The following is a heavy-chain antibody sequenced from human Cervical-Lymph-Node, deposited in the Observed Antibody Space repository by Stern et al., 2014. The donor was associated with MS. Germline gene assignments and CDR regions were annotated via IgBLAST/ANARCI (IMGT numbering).Heavy chain of an antibody. V-gene: IGHV4-31*03. D-gene: IGHD4-17*01. CDR2: IFYSGGT. Sequence: VQLVESGPGLVKPSQTLSLTCTVSGDSISSGGHYWTWIRQHPGKGLEWIGYIFYSGGTNYNPSLKSRLTISVDTSKNQFSLKLTSVTAADTAVYYCARDRDYGAGGIDYWGQGTLVTVSS. J-gene: IGHJ4*02. CDR1: GDSISSGGHY. CDR3: ARDRDYGAGGIDY.